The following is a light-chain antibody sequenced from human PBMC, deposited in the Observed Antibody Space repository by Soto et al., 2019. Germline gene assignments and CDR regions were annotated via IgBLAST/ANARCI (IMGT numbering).Light chain of an antibody. CDR1: SGHSSYA. V-gene: IGLV4-69*01. CDR3: QTRGTGTQV. CDR2: LNGDGSH. J-gene: IGLJ3*02. Sequence: QLVLTQSPSASASLGASVKLTCTLSSGHSSYAIAWHQQQPEKGPRYLMRLNGDGSHSKGDGIPDRFSGSSSGAERYLTISSLQSEDEADYYCQTRGTGTQVFGGGTKVTVL.